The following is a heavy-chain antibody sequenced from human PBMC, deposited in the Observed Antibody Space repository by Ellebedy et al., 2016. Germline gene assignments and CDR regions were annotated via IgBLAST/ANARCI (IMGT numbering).Heavy chain of an antibody. CDR1: GFTFSSYW. J-gene: IGHJ3*02. V-gene: IGHV3-74*01. CDR2: INSDGSST. D-gene: IGHD2-2*01. CDR3: ARTNQPLLAFDI. Sequence: GESLKISXAASGFTFSSYWMHWVRQAPGKGLVWVSRINSDGSSTSYADSVKGRFTISRDNAKNTLYLQMNSPRAEDTAVYYCARTNQPLLAFDIWGQGTMVTVSS.